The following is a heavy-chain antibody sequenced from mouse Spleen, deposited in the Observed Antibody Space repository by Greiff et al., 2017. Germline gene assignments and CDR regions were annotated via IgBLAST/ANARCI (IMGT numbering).Heavy chain of an antibody. D-gene: IGHD4-1*01. CDR3: ARSLTGRYAMDY. V-gene: IGHV5-9-3*01. CDR2: ISSGGGNT. Sequence: DVQLVESGGGLVKRGGSLKLSCAASGFTFSSYAMSWVRQTPEKRLEWVATISSGGGNTYYPDSVKGRFTISRDNAKNTLYLQMSSLKSEDTAMYYCARSLTGRYAMDYWGQGTSVTVSS. J-gene: IGHJ4*01. CDR1: GFTFSSYA.